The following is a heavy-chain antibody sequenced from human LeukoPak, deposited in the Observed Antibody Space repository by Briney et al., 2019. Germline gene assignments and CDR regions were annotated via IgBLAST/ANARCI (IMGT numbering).Heavy chain of an antibody. CDR1: GGSISSSSYY. V-gene: IGHV4-39*01. CDR3: ARTYYDFWSGYRPDYYYMDV. CDR2: IYYSGST. D-gene: IGHD3-3*01. Sequence: SETLSLTCTVSGGSISSSSYYWGWIRQPPGKGLEWIGSIYYSGSTYYNPSLKSRVTISVDTPKNQFSLKLSSVTAADTAVYYCARTYYDFWSGYRPDYYYMDVWGKGTTVTVSS. J-gene: IGHJ6*03.